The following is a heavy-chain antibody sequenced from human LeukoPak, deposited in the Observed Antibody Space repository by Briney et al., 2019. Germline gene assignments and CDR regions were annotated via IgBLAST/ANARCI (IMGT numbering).Heavy chain of an antibody. CDR2: ISSSGTTI. J-gene: IGHJ6*03. CDR3: ARPRYYGGMDV. Sequence: GGSLRLSCAASGFTFTSYEMNWVRQAPGKGLEWVSYISSSGTTIYYADSLKGRFTIPGDNAKNSLYLQMNSLRAEDTAVYYCARPRYYGGMDVWGKGTTVTVSS. D-gene: IGHD4-17*01. CDR1: GFTFTSYE. V-gene: IGHV3-48*03.